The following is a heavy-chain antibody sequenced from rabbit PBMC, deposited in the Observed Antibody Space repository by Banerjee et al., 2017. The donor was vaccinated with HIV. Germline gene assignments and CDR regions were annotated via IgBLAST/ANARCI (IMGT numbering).Heavy chain of an antibody. CDR3: VRGASGSGYYSL. Sequence: QSLEESGGDLVKPGASLTLTCTASGVSFSSNHYMCWVRQAPGKGLEWIGYIDLLFGTTYYANWVNGRFTISSHNAQNTLYLQLHSLTAADTATYFCVRGASGSGYYSLWGPGTLVTVS. J-gene: IGHJ4*01. CDR1: GVSFSSNHY. CDR2: IDLLFGTT. V-gene: IGHV1S40*01. D-gene: IGHD1-1*01.